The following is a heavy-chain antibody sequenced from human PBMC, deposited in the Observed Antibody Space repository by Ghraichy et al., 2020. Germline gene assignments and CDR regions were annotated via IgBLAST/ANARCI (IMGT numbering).Heavy chain of an antibody. CDR2: IYSGGST. Sequence: GGSLRLSCAASGFTVSSNYMSWVRQAPGKGLEWVSVIYSGGSTYYADSVKGRFTISRDNSKNTLYLQMNSLRAKDTAVYYCARVPSLDILTGYYSDYWGQGTLVTVSS. V-gene: IGHV3-53*01. CDR1: GFTVSSNY. D-gene: IGHD3-9*01. J-gene: IGHJ4*02. CDR3: ARVPSLDILTGYYSDY.